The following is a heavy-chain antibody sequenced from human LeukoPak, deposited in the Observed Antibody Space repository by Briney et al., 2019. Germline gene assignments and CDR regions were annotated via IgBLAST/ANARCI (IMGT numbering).Heavy chain of an antibody. CDR3: AGSSSWSGGWFDP. J-gene: IGHJ5*02. V-gene: IGHV4-31*03. Sequence: PSETLSLTCTVSGGSISSGGYYWSWIRQHPGKSLAWIGYIYYSGSTYYHPALKSRVTISVDTSKNQFSLKLSSVTAADTAVYHCAGSSSWSGGWFDPWGQGTLVTVSS. CDR2: IYYSGST. D-gene: IGHD6-13*01. CDR1: GGSISSGGYY.